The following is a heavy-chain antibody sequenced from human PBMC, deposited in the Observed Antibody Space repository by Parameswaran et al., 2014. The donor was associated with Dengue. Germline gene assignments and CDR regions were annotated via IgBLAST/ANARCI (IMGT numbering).Heavy chain of an antibody. CDR2: INPNSGGT. Sequence: WVRQAPGQGLEWMGWINPNSGGTNYAQKFQGRVTMTRGTSISTAYMELSRLRSDDTAVYYCARAEYGMDVWGQGTTVTVSS. V-gene: IGHV1-2*02. CDR3: ARAEYGMDV. J-gene: IGHJ6*02.